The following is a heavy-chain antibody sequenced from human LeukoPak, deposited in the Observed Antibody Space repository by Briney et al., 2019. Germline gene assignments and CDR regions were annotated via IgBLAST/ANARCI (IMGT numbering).Heavy chain of an antibody. CDR3: ARDPEDSEWEWPESYNWFDP. Sequence: PGGSLRLSCAASGFTFSSYSMNWVRQAPGKGLEWVSSISSSSSYIYYADSVKGRFTISRDNAKNSLYLQMNSLRAEDTAVYYCARDPEDSEWEWPESYNWFDPWGQGTLVTVSS. D-gene: IGHD3-3*01. J-gene: IGHJ5*02. CDR2: ISSSSSYI. CDR1: GFTFSSYS. V-gene: IGHV3-21*01.